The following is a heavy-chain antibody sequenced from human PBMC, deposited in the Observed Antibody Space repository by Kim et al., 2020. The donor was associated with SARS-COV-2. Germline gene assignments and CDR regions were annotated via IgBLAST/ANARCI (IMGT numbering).Heavy chain of an antibody. D-gene: IGHD1-26*01. Sequence: GGSLRLSCAASGFTFSSYAMHWVRQAPGKGLEWVAVISYDGSNKYYADSVKGRFTISRDNSKNTLYLQMNSLRAEDTAVYYCARDGAVGAKEENWFDPWGQGTLVTVSS. J-gene: IGHJ5*02. CDR1: GFTFSSYA. CDR2: ISYDGSNK. V-gene: IGHV3-30-3*01. CDR3: ARDGAVGAKEENWFDP.